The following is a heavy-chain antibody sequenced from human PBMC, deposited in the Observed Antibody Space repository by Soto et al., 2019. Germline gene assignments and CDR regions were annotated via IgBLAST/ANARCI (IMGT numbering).Heavy chain of an antibody. CDR3: AREPTIFGVVITGYYYYYGMDV. CDR2: TYYRSKWYN. CDR1: GDSVSSNSAA. D-gene: IGHD3-3*01. J-gene: IGHJ6*02. Sequence: HSQTLSLTCVISGDSVSSNSAAWNWIRQSPSRGLEWLGRTYYRSKWYNDYAVSVKSRITINPDTSKNQFSLQLNSVTPEDTAVYYCAREPTIFGVVITGYYYYYGMDVWGQGTTVTVSS. V-gene: IGHV6-1*01.